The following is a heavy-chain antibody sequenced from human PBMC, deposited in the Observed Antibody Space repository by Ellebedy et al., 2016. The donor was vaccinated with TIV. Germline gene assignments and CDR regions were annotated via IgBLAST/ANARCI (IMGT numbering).Heavy chain of an antibody. Sequence: PGGSLRLSCAASGFTFRDSYMSWVRQPPGKGLEWVSFISVSNIYTNYADSVKGRFTISRDNTKNSLYLQMNSLRAEDTAVYSCVSAARGSNCCEAYWGQGTLVTVSS. CDR2: ISVSNIYT. J-gene: IGHJ4*02. D-gene: IGHD2-21*01. CDR3: VSAARGSNCCEAY. CDR1: GFTFRDSY. V-gene: IGHV3-11*03.